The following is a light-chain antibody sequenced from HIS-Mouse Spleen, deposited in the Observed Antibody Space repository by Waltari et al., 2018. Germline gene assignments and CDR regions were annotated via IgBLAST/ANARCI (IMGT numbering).Light chain of an antibody. V-gene: IGLV3-21*03. J-gene: IGLJ2*01. Sequence: SYVLTQPPSVSVAPGKTARITCGGNNIGSKSVHWYQQKPGQAPVLVVYDDSDRPSGCPERFSGSNSGNTATLTISRVEAGDEADYCCQVWDSSSDHVVFGGGTKLTVL. CDR2: DDS. CDR1: NIGSKS. CDR3: QVWDSSSDHVV.